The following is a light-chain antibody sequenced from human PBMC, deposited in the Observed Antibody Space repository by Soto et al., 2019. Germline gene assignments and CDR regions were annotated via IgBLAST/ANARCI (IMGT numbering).Light chain of an antibody. CDR3: QQRANWPPVFT. CDR2: DAS. Sequence: EIVLTQSPATLSLSPGERATLSCRASQSVGTYLAWYQQKPGQAPRLLIYDASNRATGIPTRFSGSGSGTDFTLTISSLGPEDCAVYYCQQRANWPPVFTFGPGTKVDIK. V-gene: IGKV3-11*01. CDR1: QSVGTY. J-gene: IGKJ3*01.